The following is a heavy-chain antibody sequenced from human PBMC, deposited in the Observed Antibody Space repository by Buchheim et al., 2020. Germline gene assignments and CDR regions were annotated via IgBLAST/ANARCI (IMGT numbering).Heavy chain of an antibody. D-gene: IGHD3-22*01. CDR1: GFSFSNFW. J-gene: IGHJ4*02. CDR2: IKYDGSIT. Sequence: EVQLVESGGGLVQPGGSLRLSCAASGFSFSNFWMHWVRQAPGKGLVWISLIKYDGSITGYVASVKGRFTISSDNAQNTLYLQMNSLRAEDTAVYYCARDPIDGSGHLDHWGQGAL. CDR3: ARDPIDGSGHLDH. V-gene: IGHV3-74*01.